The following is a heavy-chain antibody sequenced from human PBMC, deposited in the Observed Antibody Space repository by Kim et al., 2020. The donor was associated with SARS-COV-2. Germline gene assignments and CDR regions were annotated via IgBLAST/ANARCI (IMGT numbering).Heavy chain of an antibody. CDR1: GYTFTDYY. CDR3: ERDWADNSFDS. Sequence: ASVKVSCKASGYTFTDYYIHWVRQAPGKGLEWMGCINADSGGTHYAQKFRGRVTMTTDTSINTAHMELTGLRSDDTAVFYCERDWADNSFDSWGQGTLVTVSS. CDR2: INADSGGT. V-gene: IGHV1-2*02. J-gene: IGHJ4*02. D-gene: IGHD7-27*01.